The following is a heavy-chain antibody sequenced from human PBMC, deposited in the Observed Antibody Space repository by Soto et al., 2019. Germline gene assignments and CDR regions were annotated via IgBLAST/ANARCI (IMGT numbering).Heavy chain of an antibody. D-gene: IGHD3-3*01. CDR3: ARDLYYDFWSGYYRAYGMDV. V-gene: IGHV3-21*01. J-gene: IGHJ6*02. CDR2: ISSSSSYI. CDR1: GFTFSSYN. Sequence: GGSLRLSCAASGFTFSSYNMNWVHQAPGKGLEWVSSISSSSSYIYYADSVKGRFTISRDNAKNALYLQMNSLRVEDTAVYYCARDLYYDFWSGYYRAYGMDVWGQGTTVTVS.